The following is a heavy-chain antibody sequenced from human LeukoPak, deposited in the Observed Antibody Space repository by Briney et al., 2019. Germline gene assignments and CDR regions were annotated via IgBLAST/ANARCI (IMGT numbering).Heavy chain of an antibody. D-gene: IGHD6-19*01. V-gene: IGHV6-1*01. CDR1: GGSVSSNSAA. CDR2: TYYRSKWYN. Sequence: SQTLSLTCAISGGSVSSNSAAWNWIRQSPSRGLEWLGRTYYRSKWYNDYAVSVKSRITINPDTSKNQFSLKLSSVTAADTAVYYCARAVAGRGTYYFDYWGQGTLVTVSS. CDR3: ARAVAGRGTYYFDY. J-gene: IGHJ4*02.